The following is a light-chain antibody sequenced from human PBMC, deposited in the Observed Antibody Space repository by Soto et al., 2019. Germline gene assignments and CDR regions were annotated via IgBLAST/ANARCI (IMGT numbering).Light chain of an antibody. Sequence: DILLTQSPSSLSASVGDRVTITCRASQNINTYLHWYQQKPGRAPNLLISGASVLLSGIPSRFVGSGSGTEFTLTVTSLKPDDFATYYCQQTYNTPRTFGQGTNVEAK. CDR3: QQTYNTPRT. J-gene: IGKJ1*01. V-gene: IGKV1-39*01. CDR1: QNINTY. CDR2: GAS.